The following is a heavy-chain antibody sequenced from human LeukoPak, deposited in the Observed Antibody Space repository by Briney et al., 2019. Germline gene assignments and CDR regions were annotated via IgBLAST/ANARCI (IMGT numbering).Heavy chain of an antibody. Sequence: GGSLRLSCAASGFTFSSYAMSWVRQAPGKGLEWVSVISGGGSRTYYAASVKGRFTISRDNSESTLYLQMNSLRAEDTALYYCAKGTYYHTSGTSSTETFGENWGQGTLVTVSS. CDR3: AKGTYYHTSGTSSTETFGEN. D-gene: IGHD3-10*01. CDR2: ISGGGSRT. J-gene: IGHJ4*02. CDR1: GFTFSSYA. V-gene: IGHV3-23*01.